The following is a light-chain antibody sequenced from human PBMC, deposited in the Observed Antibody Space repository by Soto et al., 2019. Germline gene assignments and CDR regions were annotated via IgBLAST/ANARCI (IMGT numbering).Light chain of an antibody. CDR3: QQYRDSPPYT. J-gene: IGKJ2*01. CDR1: QSVDRAY. CDR2: GSS. V-gene: IGKV3-20*01. Sequence: EVVLTQSPGTLSLSPGERATLSCRASQSVDRAYLAWYQHKPGQAPRLLMYGSSNRASDIPDMFSGSGSGRDFTLTISRLEPEDFAVYYCQQYRDSPPYTFGQGTKLEI.